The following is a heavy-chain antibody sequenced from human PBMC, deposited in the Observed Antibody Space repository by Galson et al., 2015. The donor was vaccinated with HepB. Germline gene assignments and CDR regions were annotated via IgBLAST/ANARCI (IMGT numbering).Heavy chain of an antibody. J-gene: IGHJ4*02. CDR3: ARESRRPDY. CDR1: GMTFTSYS. V-gene: IGHV3-48*04. CDR2: ISGSGDTI. D-gene: IGHD6-25*01. Sequence: SLRLSCATSGMTFTSYSMNWVRQAPGKGLEWVSHISGSGDTIYYADSVKGRFTISRDNAKNSLYLQMNSLRAEDTAVYYCARESRRPDYWGQGTLVTVSS.